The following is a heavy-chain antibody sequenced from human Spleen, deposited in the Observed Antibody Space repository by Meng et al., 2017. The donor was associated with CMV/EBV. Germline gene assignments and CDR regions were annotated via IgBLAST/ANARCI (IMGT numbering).Heavy chain of an antibody. Sequence: GGSLRLSCTASGFTVSSNYMSWVRQAPGKGLEWVAFIRYDGSNKYYADSVKGRFTISRDNSKNTLYLQMNSLRAEDTAVYYCAKDVSIAAAGTYFDSWGQGTLVTVSS. CDR3: AKDVSIAAAGTYFDS. D-gene: IGHD6-13*01. J-gene: IGHJ4*02. V-gene: IGHV3-30*02. CDR2: IRYDGSNK. CDR1: GFTVSSNY.